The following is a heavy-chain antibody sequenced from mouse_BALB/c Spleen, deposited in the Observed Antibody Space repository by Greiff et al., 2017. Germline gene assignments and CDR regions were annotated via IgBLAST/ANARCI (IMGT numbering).Heavy chain of an antibody. V-gene: IGHV1S135*01. CDR3: ARYGSSYAMDY. D-gene: IGHD1-1*01. Sequence: VQLQQSGPELGKPGASVKISCKASGYSFTGYNMYWVKQSHRKSLEWIGYIDPYNGGTSYNQKSKGKATLTVDKSSSTAYMHLNSLTSEDSAIYYCARYGSSYAMDYWGQGTSVTVSS. CDR1: GYSFTGYN. J-gene: IGHJ4*01. CDR2: IDPYNGGT.